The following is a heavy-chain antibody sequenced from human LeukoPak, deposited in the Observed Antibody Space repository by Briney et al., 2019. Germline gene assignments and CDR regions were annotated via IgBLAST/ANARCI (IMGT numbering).Heavy chain of an antibody. D-gene: IGHD6-13*01. CDR3: ARVPNTWYGSFGP. V-gene: IGHV4-38-2*02. CDR1: DYPINSGDY. Sequence: PSETLSLTCTVSDYPINSGDYWGWIRQPPGKGLEWIGTISHTGSPYCNPSLKSRVTLSVDTSKNQFSLWLGSVTAADTAVYYCARVPNTWYGSFGPWGQGTLVTVSS. CDR2: ISHTGSP. J-gene: IGHJ5*02.